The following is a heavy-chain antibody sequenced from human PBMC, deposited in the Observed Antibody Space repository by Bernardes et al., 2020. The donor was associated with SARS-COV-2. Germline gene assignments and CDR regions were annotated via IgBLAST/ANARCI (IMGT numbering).Heavy chain of an antibody. CDR1: GLIVSRKY. J-gene: IGHJ4*02. CDR3: ASLGFWSDYYPFDY. CDR2: ISSGGST. D-gene: IGHD3-3*01. V-gene: IGHV3-53*01. Sequence: GGSLRLSCAASGLIVSRKYMSWVRQAPGKGLEWVSLISSGGSTYYADSVKGRFTISRDNSKNTLFLQMNSLRAEDTAVYYCASLGFWSDYYPFDYWGQGTLVTVSS.